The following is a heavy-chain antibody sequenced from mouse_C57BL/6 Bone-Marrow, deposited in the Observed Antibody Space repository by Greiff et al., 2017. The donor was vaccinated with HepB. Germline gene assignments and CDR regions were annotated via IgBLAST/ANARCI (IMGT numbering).Heavy chain of an antibody. CDR3: ARGGDYYYGSSYEGMYFDY. V-gene: IGHV1-9*01. Sequence: QVQLQQSGAELMKPGASVKLSCKATGYTFTGYWIEWVKQRPGHGLEWIGEILPGSGSTNYNEKFKGKATFTADTSSNTAYMQLSSLTTEDSAIYYCARGGDYYYGSSYEGMYFDYWGQGTTLTVSS. J-gene: IGHJ2*01. CDR1: GYTFTGYW. D-gene: IGHD1-1*01. CDR2: ILPGSGST.